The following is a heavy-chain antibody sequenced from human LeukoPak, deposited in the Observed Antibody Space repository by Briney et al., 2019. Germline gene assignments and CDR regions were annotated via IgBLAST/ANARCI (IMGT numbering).Heavy chain of an antibody. Sequence: SVTVSCTTSGGPFSSYAISWVRQAPGQGLDSLRGIIPIFGTANYAQKFQGRVTITADESTSTAYMELSSLRSEDTAVYYCAATWDIVAPPDYWGQGTLVTVSS. D-gene: IGHD5-12*01. CDR3: AATWDIVAPPDY. CDR1: GGPFSSYA. V-gene: IGHV1-69*13. CDR2: IIPIFGTA. J-gene: IGHJ4*02.